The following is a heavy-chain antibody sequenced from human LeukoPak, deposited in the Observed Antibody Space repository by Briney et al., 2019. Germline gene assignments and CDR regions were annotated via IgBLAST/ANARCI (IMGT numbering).Heavy chain of an antibody. CDR1: GFTFSDYY. V-gene: IGHV3-11*04. CDR2: ISSSGSTI. Sequence: GGSLRLSCAASGFTFSDYYMSWIRQAPGKGLEWVSYISSSGSTIYYADSVKGRFTISRDNAKNSLFLQMNSLRAEDTAVYYCARSRPSRYCSGGSCTHHAFDIWGQGTMVTVSS. CDR3: ARSRPSRYCSGGSCTHHAFDI. J-gene: IGHJ3*02. D-gene: IGHD2-15*01.